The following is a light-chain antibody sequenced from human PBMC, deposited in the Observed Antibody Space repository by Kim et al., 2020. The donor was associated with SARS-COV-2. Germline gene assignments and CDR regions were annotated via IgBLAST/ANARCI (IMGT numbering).Light chain of an antibody. Sequence: SELTPPPSPSFPPFPLFPLSFSGSSSNVGLHFVNWYQQLPGTAPKVFIYNDNQRPSGGPDRFSGSRSGTSASLAISGLQSEDEADYYCATWDVSLNGWVFGGGTKLTVL. CDR1: SSNVGLHF. J-gene: IGLJ3*02. CDR3: ATWDVSLNGWV. CDR2: NDN. V-gene: IGLV1-44*01.